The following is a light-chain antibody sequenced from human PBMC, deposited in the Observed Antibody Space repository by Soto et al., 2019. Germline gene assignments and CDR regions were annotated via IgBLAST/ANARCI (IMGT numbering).Light chain of an antibody. Sequence: QSALTQPRSVSGSPGQSVTISCTGTSSDVGGYNYVSWYQQHPGKAPKLMIYDVSKRPSGVPDRFSGSKSGNTASLTISGPQAEDEADYYCCSYAGSWEFGGGTQLTVL. V-gene: IGLV2-11*01. CDR3: CSYAGSWE. CDR1: SSDVGGYNY. J-gene: IGLJ3*02. CDR2: DVS.